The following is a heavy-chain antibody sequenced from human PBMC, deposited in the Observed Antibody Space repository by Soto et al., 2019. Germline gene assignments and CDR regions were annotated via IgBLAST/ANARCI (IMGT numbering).Heavy chain of an antibody. V-gene: IGHV2-5*02. D-gene: IGHD3-10*01. Sequence: QITLKESGPTLVKPTQTLTLTCSFSGFSLSTTGVGVGWIRQSPGKALEWLAIIYWDNDKRYSPSLKSRVTITKDPSKNQVVLTVTNMDPVDTCTYYCARSLWFGELHWGQGALVTVSS. CDR3: ARSLWFGELH. CDR2: IYWDNDK. CDR1: GFSLSTTGVG. J-gene: IGHJ4*02.